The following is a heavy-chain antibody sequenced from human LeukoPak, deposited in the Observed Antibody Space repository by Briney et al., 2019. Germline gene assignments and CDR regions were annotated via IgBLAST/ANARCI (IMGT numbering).Heavy chain of an antibody. Sequence: SQTLSLTCTVFGGSISSDSHYSGWIRQPAGKGLEWIGRMYSSGSPDYNPSLKSRVIISVDTSKNQFSLRLSSVTAADTAVYYCARGRDGWGFDYWGQGTLVTVSS. D-gene: IGHD5-24*01. CDR2: MYSSGSP. J-gene: IGHJ4*02. CDR3: ARGRDGWGFDY. V-gene: IGHV4-61*02. CDR1: GGSISSDSHY.